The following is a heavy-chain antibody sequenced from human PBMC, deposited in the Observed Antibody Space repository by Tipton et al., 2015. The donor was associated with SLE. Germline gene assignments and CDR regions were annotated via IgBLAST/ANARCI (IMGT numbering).Heavy chain of an antibody. D-gene: IGHD2-15*01. V-gene: IGHV4-4*07. J-gene: IGHJ5*02. CDR1: GGSISSYY. CDR2: IYTSGST. Sequence: TLSLTCTVSGGSISSYYWSWIRQPAGKGLEWIGRIYTSGSTNYNPSLKSRVTMSVDTSKNQFSLKLSSVTAADTAGCYCARDRPACSGGSCSPRWFDPWGQGTLVSVSS. CDR3: ARDRPACSGGSCSPRWFDP.